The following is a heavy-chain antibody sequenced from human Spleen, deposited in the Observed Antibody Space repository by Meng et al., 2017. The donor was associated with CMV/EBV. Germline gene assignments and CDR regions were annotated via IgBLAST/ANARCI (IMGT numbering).Heavy chain of an antibody. D-gene: IGHD1-1*01. CDR2: VRFDGNNK. V-gene: IGHV3-30*02. Sequence: GESLKISCAASGFTFSSHGMHWVRQTPGKGLEWMAFVRFDGNNKYHADSVRGRFTISRDNSKNTLYLQMNSLRAEDTAVYYCARVAPSGRGMDVWGQGTTVTVSS. J-gene: IGHJ6*02. CDR3: ARVAPSGRGMDV. CDR1: GFTFSSHG.